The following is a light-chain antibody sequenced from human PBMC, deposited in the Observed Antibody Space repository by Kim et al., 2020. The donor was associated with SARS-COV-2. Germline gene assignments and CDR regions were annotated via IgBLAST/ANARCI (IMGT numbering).Light chain of an antibody. CDR1: TLRTCY. CDR2: GRD. V-gene: IGLV3-19*01. Sequence: ALGQTVRITCQGDTLRTCYASWYQQKPGQAPILVTYGRDNRPSGIPDRFSGSTSGDTASLTITGAQAEDEADYYCYSRDTSDSYWVFGGGTQLTVL. CDR3: YSRDTSDSYWV. J-gene: IGLJ3*02.